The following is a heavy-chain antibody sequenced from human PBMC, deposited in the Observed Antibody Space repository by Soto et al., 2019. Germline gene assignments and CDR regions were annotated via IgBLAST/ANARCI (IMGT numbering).Heavy chain of an antibody. J-gene: IGHJ5*02. CDR1: GGSISSGGYS. CDR3: ARVFMYTMILGVINPPHWFDP. CDR2: IYHSGST. Sequence: PSETLSLTCAVSGGSISSGGYSWSWIRQPPGKGLEWIGYIYHSGSTYYNLSLKSRVTISVDRSKNQFSLKLTSVTAADTAVYSCARVFMYTMILGVINPPHWFDPWGQGTLVTVSS. D-gene: IGHD3-10*01. V-gene: IGHV4-30-2*01.